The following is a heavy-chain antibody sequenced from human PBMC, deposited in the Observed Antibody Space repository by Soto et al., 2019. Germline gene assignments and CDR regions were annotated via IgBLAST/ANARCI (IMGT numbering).Heavy chain of an antibody. CDR3: AGADVRYFQH. CDR2: ISYDGSNK. Sequence: GGSLRLSCAASGFTFSSYAMHWVRQAPGKGLEWVAVISYDGSNKYYADSVKGRFTISRDNSKNTLYLQMNSLRAEDTAVYYCAGADVRYFQHWGQGTLVTVSS. J-gene: IGHJ1*01. V-gene: IGHV3-30-3*01. CDR1: GFTFSSYA.